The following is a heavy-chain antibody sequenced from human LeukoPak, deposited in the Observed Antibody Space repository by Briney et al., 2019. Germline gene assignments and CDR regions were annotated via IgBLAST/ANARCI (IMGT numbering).Heavy chain of an antibody. Sequence: GGSLRLSCAASGFTFSSYSMNWVRQAPGKGLEWVSYISSSSSTIYYADSVKGRSTISRDNAKNSLYLQMNSLRAEDTAVYYCARGGGGGSGWNWGQGTLVTVSS. V-gene: IGHV3-48*01. CDR1: GFTFSSYS. J-gene: IGHJ4*02. CDR2: ISSSSSTI. CDR3: ARGGGGGSGWN. D-gene: IGHD6-19*01.